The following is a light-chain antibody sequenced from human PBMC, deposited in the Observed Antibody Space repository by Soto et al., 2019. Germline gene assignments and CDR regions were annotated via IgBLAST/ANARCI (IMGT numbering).Light chain of an antibody. J-gene: IGLJ2*01. V-gene: IGLV2-23*01. CDR1: SSEVGSHNL. Sequence: QSALTQPASVSGSPGQSITISCTGTSSEVGSHNLVSWYQQHPGKAPKLMIYEGSKRPSGVSNRFSGSKSGNTASLTISGLQAEDEADYYCCSYAGSSTLVFGGGTQLTV. CDR2: EGS. CDR3: CSYAGSSTLV.